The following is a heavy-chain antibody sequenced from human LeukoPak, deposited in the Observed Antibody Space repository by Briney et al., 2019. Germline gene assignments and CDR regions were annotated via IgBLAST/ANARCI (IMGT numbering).Heavy chain of an antibody. Sequence: ASVRLSCTASGYTFTSYGISWVRQAPGQGLEWMGWISAYNGNTNYAQKLQGRVTMTTDTSTSTAYMELRSLRSDDTAVYYCARGGYNWNYPYYFDYWGQGTLVTVSS. CDR1: GYTFTSYG. CDR2: ISAYNGNT. V-gene: IGHV1-18*01. CDR3: ARGGYNWNYPYYFDY. J-gene: IGHJ4*02. D-gene: IGHD1-7*01.